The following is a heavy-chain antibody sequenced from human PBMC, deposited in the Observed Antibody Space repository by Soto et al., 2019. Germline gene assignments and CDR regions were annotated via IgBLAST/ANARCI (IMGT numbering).Heavy chain of an antibody. CDR3: ASAYYDFWSGYYTGYYYYYGMDV. J-gene: IGHJ6*02. D-gene: IGHD3-3*01. V-gene: IGHV3-23*01. Sequence: GGSLRLSCAASGFTFSSYAMSWVRQAPGKGLEWVSAICGSVGSTYYADSVKGWFTISRDNSKNTLYLQINSLRAEDTAVYYCASAYYDFWSGYYTGYYYYYGMDVWGQGTTVTVSS. CDR2: ICGSVGST. CDR1: GFTFSSYA.